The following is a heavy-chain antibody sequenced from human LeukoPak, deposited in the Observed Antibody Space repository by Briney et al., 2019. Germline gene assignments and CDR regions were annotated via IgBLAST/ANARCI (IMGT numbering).Heavy chain of an antibody. J-gene: IGHJ4*02. CDR3: ASLRPRQQLVVDH. CDR2: ISSSGSTI. V-gene: IGHV3-48*03. CDR1: GFTFSSYD. Sequence: PGGSLRLSCAASGFTFSSYDMNRVRQAPGNGLEWVSYISSSGSTIYYADSVRGRFTTSRDNAKNSLYLQMNSLRAEDTAVYYCASLRPRQQLVVDHWGQGTLVTVSS. D-gene: IGHD6-13*01.